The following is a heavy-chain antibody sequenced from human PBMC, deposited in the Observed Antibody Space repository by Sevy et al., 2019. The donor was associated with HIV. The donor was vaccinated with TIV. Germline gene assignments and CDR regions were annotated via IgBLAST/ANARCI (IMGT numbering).Heavy chain of an antibody. CDR1: GYTLTELS. D-gene: IGHD3-3*02. V-gene: IGHV1-24*01. CDR3: ATPFLMGNRYYYYGMDV. CDR2: FDPEDGET. Sequence: ASVKVSCKVSGYTLTELSMHWVRQAPGKGLEWMGGFDPEDGETIYAQKFQGRVTMTEDTSTDTAYMELSSLRSEDTAVYYCATPFLMGNRYYYYGMDVWSQGTTVTVSS. J-gene: IGHJ6*02.